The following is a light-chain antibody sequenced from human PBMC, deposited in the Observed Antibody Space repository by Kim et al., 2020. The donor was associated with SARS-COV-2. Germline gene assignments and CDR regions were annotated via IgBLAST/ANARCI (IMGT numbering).Light chain of an antibody. CDR3: QQSYITPFT. V-gene: IGKV1-39*01. Sequence: ASVGDRVTITCRTTQSISSHLNWYQQKPGRAPKLLISAASTLQGGVPSRFSGSGSETDFTLTISSLQPEDCSTYFCQQSYITPFTFGPGTKVDIK. J-gene: IGKJ3*01. CDR2: AAS. CDR1: QSISSH.